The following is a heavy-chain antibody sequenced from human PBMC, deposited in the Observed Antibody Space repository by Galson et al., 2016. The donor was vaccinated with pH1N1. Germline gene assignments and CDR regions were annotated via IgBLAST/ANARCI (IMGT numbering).Heavy chain of an antibody. CDR2: IYPGDSDT. CDR3: ARIGSDDPIYYYYMDV. V-gene: IGHV5-51*01. J-gene: IGHJ6*03. CDR1: GYSFTSYW. Sequence: QSGAAVKKPGESLKISCKGSGYSFTSYWIAWVRQMPGKGLEWMGIIYPGDSDTRYSPSFQGQVTISADKSINPADLQWSRLKASDTAMYYCARIGSDDPIYYYYMDVWGKGTTVTVSS. D-gene: IGHD2-21*01.